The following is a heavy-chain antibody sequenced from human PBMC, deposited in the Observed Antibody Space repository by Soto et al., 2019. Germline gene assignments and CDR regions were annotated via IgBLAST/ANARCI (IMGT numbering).Heavy chain of an antibody. CDR1: GYTFSSYGTTYG. Sequence: QVQLVQSGAEVKKPGASVKVSCKSSGYTFSSYGTTYGISWVRQAPGQGLEWMGWISSYNGNTNYAQKFQGRVTMTTDTSTSTDYMELRSLRSDDTAVYYCARYCSVGSCYHNWFDPWGQGTLVTVSS. J-gene: IGHJ5*02. D-gene: IGHD2-15*01. CDR3: ARYCSVGSCYHNWFDP. CDR2: ISSYNGNT. V-gene: IGHV1-18*01.